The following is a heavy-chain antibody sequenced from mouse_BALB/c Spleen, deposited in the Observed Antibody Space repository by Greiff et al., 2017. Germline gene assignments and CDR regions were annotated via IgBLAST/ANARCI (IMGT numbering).Heavy chain of an antibody. CDR2: ISYSGST. CDR3: ARYGKDAMDY. D-gene: IGHD2-1*01. Sequence: DVKLQESGPGLVKPSQSLSLTCTVTGYSITSDYAWNWIRQFPGNKLEWMGYISYSGSTSYNPSLKSRISITRDTSKNQFFLQLNSVTTEDTATYYCARYGKDAMDYWGQGTSVTVSS. CDR1: GYSITSDYA. J-gene: IGHJ4*01. V-gene: IGHV3-2*02.